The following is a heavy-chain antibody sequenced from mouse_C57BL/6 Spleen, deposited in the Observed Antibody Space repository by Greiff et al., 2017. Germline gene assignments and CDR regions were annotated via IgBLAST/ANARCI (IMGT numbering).Heavy chain of an antibody. CDR1: GYSITSGYY. CDR3: AREELGDFDY. V-gene: IGHV3-6*01. CDR2: ISYDGSN. Sequence: EVKLEESGPGLVKPSQSLSLTCSVTGYSITSGYYWNWIRQFPGNKLEWMGYISYDGSNNYNPSLKNRISITRDTSKNQFFLKLNSVTTEDTATYYCAREELGDFDYWGQGTTLTVSS. J-gene: IGHJ2*01. D-gene: IGHD4-1*01.